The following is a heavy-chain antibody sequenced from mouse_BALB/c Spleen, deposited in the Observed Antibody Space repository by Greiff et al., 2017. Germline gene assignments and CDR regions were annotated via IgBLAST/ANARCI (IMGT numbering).Heavy chain of an antibody. Sequence: EVQRVESGGGLVKPGGSLKLSCAASGFTFSDYYMYWVRQTPEKRLEWVATISDGGSYTYYPDSVKGRFTISRDNAKNNLYLQMSSLKSEDTAMYYCARGRRLGYAMDYWGQGTSVTVSS. CDR3: ARGRRLGYAMDY. V-gene: IGHV5-4*02. D-gene: IGHD1-2*01. J-gene: IGHJ4*01. CDR1: GFTFSDYY. CDR2: ISDGGSYT.